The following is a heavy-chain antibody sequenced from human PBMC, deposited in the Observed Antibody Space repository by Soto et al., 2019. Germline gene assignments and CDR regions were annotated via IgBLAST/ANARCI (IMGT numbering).Heavy chain of an antibody. CDR2: IIPIFGTA. V-gene: IGHV1-69*01. CDR1: GGTFSSYS. D-gene: IGHD1-26*01. J-gene: IGHJ4*02. CDR3: ARDGGTHSGGIDY. Sequence: QVQLVQSGAEVKKPGTSVKVSCKASGGTFSSYSVNWVRQAPGQGLEWMGEIIPIFGTANYAQKFQGRVTITADESTSTAYMELSSLRSEDTAVYYCARDGGTHSGGIDYWGQGTLVTVSS.